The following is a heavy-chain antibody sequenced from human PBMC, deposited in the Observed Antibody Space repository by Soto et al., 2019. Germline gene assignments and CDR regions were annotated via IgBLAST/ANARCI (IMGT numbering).Heavy chain of an antibody. D-gene: IGHD2-15*01. Sequence: GASVKVSCKASGYTFTGYYMHWVRQAPGQGLEWMGWINANNGGTNYAQKLQGRVTMTTDTSTSTAYVELRSLRSDDTAVYYCARDNGYCSGGSCYPGYWGQGTLVTVSS. CDR1: GYTFTGYY. V-gene: IGHV1-18*04. CDR2: INANNGGT. CDR3: ARDNGYCSGGSCYPGY. J-gene: IGHJ4*02.